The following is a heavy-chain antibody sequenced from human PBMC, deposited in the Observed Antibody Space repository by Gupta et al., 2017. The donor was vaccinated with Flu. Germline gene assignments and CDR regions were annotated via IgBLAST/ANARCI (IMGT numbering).Heavy chain of an antibody. D-gene: IGHD3-22*01. CDR2: IYYSGST. Sequence: QLQLQESGPGLVKPSETLSLTCTVSGGSISSSSYYWGWIRQPPGKGLEWIGSIYYSGSTYYNPSLKSRVTISVDTSKNQFSLKLSSVTAADTAVYYCARIPPIVVFRGAFDIWGQGTMVTVSS. J-gene: IGHJ3*02. CDR3: ARIPPIVVFRGAFDI. CDR1: GGSISSSSYY. V-gene: IGHV4-39*01.